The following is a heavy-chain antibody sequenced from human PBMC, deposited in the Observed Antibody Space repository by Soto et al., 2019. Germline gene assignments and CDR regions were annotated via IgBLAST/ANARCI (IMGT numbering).Heavy chain of an antibody. CDR3: AIGQGLDAGHYYYYGMDV. J-gene: IGHJ6*02. Sequence: GASVKVSCKASGGTFSSYAISWVRQAPGQGLEWMGGIIPIFGTANYAQKFQGRVTITADESTSTAYMELSSLRSEDTAVYYCAIGQGLDAGHYYYYGMDVWGQGTTVTVSS. V-gene: IGHV1-69*13. D-gene: IGHD6-19*01. CDR1: GGTFSSYA. CDR2: IIPIFGTA.